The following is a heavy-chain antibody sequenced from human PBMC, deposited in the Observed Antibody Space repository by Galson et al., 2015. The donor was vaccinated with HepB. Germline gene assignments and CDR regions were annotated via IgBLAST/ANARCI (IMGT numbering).Heavy chain of an antibody. CDR2: TYYRSKWYN. V-gene: IGHV6-1*01. Sequence: CAISGDSVSSNSAAWNWIRQSPSRGLEWLGRTYYRSKWYNDYAVSVKSRITINPDTSKNQFSLQLNSVTPEDTAVYYCLVGATNHFDYWGQGTLVTVSS. D-gene: IGHD1-26*01. CDR3: LVGATNHFDY. CDR1: GDSVSSNSAA. J-gene: IGHJ4*02.